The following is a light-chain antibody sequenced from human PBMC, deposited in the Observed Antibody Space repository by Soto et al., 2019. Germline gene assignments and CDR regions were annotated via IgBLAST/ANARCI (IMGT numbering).Light chain of an antibody. J-gene: IGKJ5*01. CDR3: QQYYSSPPT. V-gene: IGKV3-20*01. Sequence: EMVLTQSPGTLSFSPGERATLSCRASQSVSSSYLAWYQQKPGQAPRLLIYGASSRATGIPDRFSGSGSGTDFTLSISRLEPEDCAVYYCQQYYSSPPTVGQGPLLDSK. CDR1: QSVSSSY. CDR2: GAS.